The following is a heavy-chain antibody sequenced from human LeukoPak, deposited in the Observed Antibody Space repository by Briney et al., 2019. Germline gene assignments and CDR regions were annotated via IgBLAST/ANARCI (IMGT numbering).Heavy chain of an antibody. D-gene: IGHD3-22*01. CDR1: GFTFSSYG. CDR3: AKDSYYDSSGYYSVFDY. CDR2: ISYDGSNK. Sequence: GRSLRLSCAAPGFTFSSYGMHWVRQAPGKGLEWAAVISYDGSNKYYADSVKGRFTISRDNSKNTLYLQMNSLRAEDTAVYYCAKDSYYDSSGYYSVFDYWGQGTLVTVSS. J-gene: IGHJ4*02. V-gene: IGHV3-30*18.